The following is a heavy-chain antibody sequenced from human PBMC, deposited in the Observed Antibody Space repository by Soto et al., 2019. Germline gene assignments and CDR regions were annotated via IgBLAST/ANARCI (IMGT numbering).Heavy chain of an antibody. V-gene: IGHV4-59*01. Sequence: SETLSLTCTVSGGSISPYYWSWIRQPPGKGLEWIGYIYYSGSTNYNPSLKSRVTISVDTSKNQFSLKLSSVTAADTAVYYCARVWGAAFDIWGQGTMVTVSS. J-gene: IGHJ3*02. D-gene: IGHD1-26*01. CDR3: ARVWGAAFDI. CDR1: GGSISPYY. CDR2: IYYSGST.